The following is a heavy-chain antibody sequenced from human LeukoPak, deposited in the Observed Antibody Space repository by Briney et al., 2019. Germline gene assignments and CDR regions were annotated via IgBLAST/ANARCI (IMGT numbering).Heavy chain of an antibody. D-gene: IGHD2-15*01. CDR1: GFTFRSYD. J-gene: IGHJ4*02. V-gene: IGHV3-33*01. Sequence: GGSLRLSCAASGFTFRSYDMHWVRQAPGKGLEWVAVVWYDESNKYYVDSVKGRFTISRDNAKNSLYLQMNSLRAEDTAVYYCARVRDRYCSGGSCYPDYWGQGTLVTVSS. CDR2: VWYDESNK. CDR3: ARVRDRYCSGGSCYPDY.